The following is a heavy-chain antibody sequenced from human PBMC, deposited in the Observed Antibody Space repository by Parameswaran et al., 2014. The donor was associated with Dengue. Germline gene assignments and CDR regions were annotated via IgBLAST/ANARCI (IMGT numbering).Heavy chain of an antibody. CDR2: IWYDGSNK. J-gene: IGHJ6*02. CDR3: ARDADDYGMDV. V-gene: IGHV3-33*01. Sequence: VRQAPGKGLEWVAVIWYDGSNKYYADSVKGRFTISRDNSKNTLYLQMNSLRAEDTAVYYCARDADDYGMDVWGQGTTVTVSS.